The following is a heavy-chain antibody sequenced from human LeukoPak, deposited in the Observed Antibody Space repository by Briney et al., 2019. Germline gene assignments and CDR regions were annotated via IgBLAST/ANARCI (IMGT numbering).Heavy chain of an antibody. Sequence: GGSLRLSCAASGFTFSNAWMSWVRQAPGKGLEWVGRIKSKTDGGTTDYAAPVKGRFTISRDDSKNTLYLQMNSLKTEDTAVYYCTTDPIAARPSGYYYYYYYMDVWGKGTTVTVSS. CDR3: TTDPIAARPSGYYYYYYYMDV. CDR1: GFTFSNAW. J-gene: IGHJ6*03. CDR2: IKSKTDGGTT. V-gene: IGHV3-15*01. D-gene: IGHD6-6*01.